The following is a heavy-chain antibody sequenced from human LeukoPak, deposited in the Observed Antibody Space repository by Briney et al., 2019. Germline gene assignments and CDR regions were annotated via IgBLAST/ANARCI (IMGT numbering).Heavy chain of an antibody. CDR2: ISGSGGST. D-gene: IGHD4-11*01. Sequence: GGSLRLSCAASGFTFSSYAMSWVRQAPGKGLEWVSAISGSGGSTYYADSVKGRFTISRDNSKNTLYLQMNSLRAKDTAVYYCATLNVGYSRLQADYWGQGTLVTVSS. CDR3: ATLNVGYSRLQADY. J-gene: IGHJ4*02. V-gene: IGHV3-23*01. CDR1: GFTFSSYA.